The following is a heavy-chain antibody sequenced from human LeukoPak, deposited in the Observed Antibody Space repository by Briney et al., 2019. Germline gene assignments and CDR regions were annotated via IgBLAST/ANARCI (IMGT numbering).Heavy chain of an antibody. J-gene: IGHJ4*02. CDR2: IYSGGST. CDR3: ARATYSSSWHD. V-gene: IGHV3-53*01. CDR1: RFTFSRYG. Sequence: GGSLRLSCAASRFTFSRYGMSWVRQAPGKGLEWVSVIYSGGSTYYADSVKGRFTISRDNSKNTLYLQMNSLRAEDTAVYYCARATYSSSWHDWGQGTLVTVSS. D-gene: IGHD6-13*01.